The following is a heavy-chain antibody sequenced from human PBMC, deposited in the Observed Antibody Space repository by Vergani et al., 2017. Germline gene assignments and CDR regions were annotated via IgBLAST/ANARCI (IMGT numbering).Heavy chain of an antibody. CDR3: VRHQIVDTHYFFDY. CDR1: KYNSSNW. Sequence: EVQLVQSGAEVKRPGQSLKISCKAFKYNSSNWIAWVRQMPGKGLEYMGIISPTDSDTRYSPSFQGRVTISADKSIDTAYLQWSSLRASDTAIYYCVRHQIVDTHYFFDYWGQGTLVTVSS. CDR2: ISPTDSDT. V-gene: IGHV5-51*01. D-gene: IGHD2/OR15-2a*01. J-gene: IGHJ4*02.